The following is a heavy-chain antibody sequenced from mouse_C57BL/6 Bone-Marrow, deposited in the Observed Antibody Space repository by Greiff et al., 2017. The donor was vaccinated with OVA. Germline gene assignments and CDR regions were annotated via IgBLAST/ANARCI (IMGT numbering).Heavy chain of an antibody. CDR3: ARSHYYGSSYVY. V-gene: IGHV1-22*01. CDR2: INPNNGGT. Sequence: VQLQQSGPELVKPGASVKMSCKASGYTFTDYNMHWVKQSHGKSLEWIGYINPNNGGTSYNQKFKGKATLTVNKSSSTAYMELRSLTSEDSAVYYCARSHYYGSSYVYWGQGTTLTVSS. D-gene: IGHD1-1*01. CDR1: GYTFTDYN. J-gene: IGHJ2*01.